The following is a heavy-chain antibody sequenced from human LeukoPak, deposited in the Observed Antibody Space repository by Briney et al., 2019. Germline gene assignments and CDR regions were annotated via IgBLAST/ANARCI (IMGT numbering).Heavy chain of an antibody. CDR1: GFTLGDHA. V-gene: IGHV3-49*03. D-gene: IGHD5-24*01. CDR3: SRGPIQLWVHNGMDV. J-gene: IGHJ6*02. CDR2: IRSNAYRGTT. Sequence: GGSLRLSCTSSGFTLGDHAMTGLRRVPGKGREGVGFIRSNAYRGTTEYAASVKGRFTISRDDSKNVVYLQMNGMTSEDTAVYYCSRGPIQLWVHNGMDVWGQGTTVTVSS.